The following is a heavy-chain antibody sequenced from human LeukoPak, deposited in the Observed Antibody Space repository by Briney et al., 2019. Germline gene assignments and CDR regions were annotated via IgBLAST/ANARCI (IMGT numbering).Heavy chain of an antibody. CDR3: ARGGSGLDY. J-gene: IGHJ4*02. Sequence: PGGSLRLSCAASGFTFSSYNMNWVRQAPGKGLEWVSSINIYYADSVKGRFTISRDNAKNSLYLQMNSLRVKDTAVYYCARGGSGLDYWGQGTLVTVSS. CDR2: INI. CDR1: GFTFSSYN. D-gene: IGHD2-21*01. V-gene: IGHV3-21*01.